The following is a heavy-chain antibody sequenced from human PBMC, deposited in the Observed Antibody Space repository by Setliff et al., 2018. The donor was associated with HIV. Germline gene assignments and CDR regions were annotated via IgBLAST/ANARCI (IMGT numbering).Heavy chain of an antibody. Sequence: ASVKVSCKASGYTFTSYGISWVRQAPGQGLEWMGWISEYNGDTKYAQKLQGRVTMTKDTSTSTAYMELRSLRSDDTAVYYCATALYSSGWYGVLQRWFDPWGQGTLVTVSS. CDR2: ISEYNGDT. J-gene: IGHJ5*02. CDR3: ATALYSSGWYGVLQRWFDP. V-gene: IGHV1-18*01. D-gene: IGHD6-19*01. CDR1: GYTFTSYG.